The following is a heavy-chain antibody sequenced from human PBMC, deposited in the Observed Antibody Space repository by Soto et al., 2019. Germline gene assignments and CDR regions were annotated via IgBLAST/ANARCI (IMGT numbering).Heavy chain of an antibody. J-gene: IGHJ3*02. CDR1: GFSLSTSRMG. D-gene: IGHD7-27*01. Sequence: QITLKESGPPLVNPTQTLTLTCTFSGFSLSTSRMGVAWIRQPPGKALEWLALIYWDDDKRYSPSLRSRLTITNTTSKNQLILTLTNMHPVDTATYYCEHTTNWGSAFDIWGQGTMVTASS. CDR3: EHTTNWGSAFDI. V-gene: IGHV2-5*02. CDR2: IYWDDDK.